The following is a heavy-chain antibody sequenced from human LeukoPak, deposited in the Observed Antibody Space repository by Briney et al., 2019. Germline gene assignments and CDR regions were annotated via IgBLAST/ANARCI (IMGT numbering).Heavy chain of an antibody. Sequence: GGSLRLSCAASGFTFNDFAMSWVRQPPGKGLEWVSGISWSGDSTTYADSVKDRFTISRDNANNSLYLQISDLRAGDTAFYYCVRDALNWNYDLDHWGQGTLVTVSS. J-gene: IGHJ4*02. V-gene: IGHV3-20*04. CDR2: ISWSGDST. D-gene: IGHD1-7*01. CDR3: VRDALNWNYDLDH. CDR1: GFTFNDFA.